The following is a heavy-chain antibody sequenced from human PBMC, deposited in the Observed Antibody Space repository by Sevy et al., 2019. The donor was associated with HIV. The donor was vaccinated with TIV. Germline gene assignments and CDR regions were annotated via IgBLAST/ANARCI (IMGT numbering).Heavy chain of an antibody. CDR2: LSFGCGKI. CDR3: AREGCTRPHDY. Sequence: GGSLRLSCAASGFAFYDYSMSWIRQAPGKGLEWVATLSFGCGKINYADSVKGRCTISRVNSKNSFYLQMDNLRVEDTALYYCAREGCTRPHDYWGQGTRVTVSS. J-gene: IGHJ4*02. D-gene: IGHD2-8*01. V-gene: IGHV3-23*01. CDR1: GFAFYDYS.